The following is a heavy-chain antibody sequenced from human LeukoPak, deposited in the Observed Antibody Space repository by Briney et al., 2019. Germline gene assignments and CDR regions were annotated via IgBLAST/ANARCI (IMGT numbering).Heavy chain of an antibody. V-gene: IGHV6-1*01. CDR1: GDSVSSNSAA. J-gene: IGHJ2*01. D-gene: IGHD3-3*01. Sequence: SQTLSLTCAISGDSVSSNSAAWNWIRQSPSRGLEWLGRTYYRSKWYNDYAVSVKSRITINPDTSKNQFSLKLSSVTAADTAVYYCARGTEVLRFLEWLYRRGDWYFDLWGRGTLVTVSS. CDR3: ARGTEVLRFLEWLYRRGDWYFDL. CDR2: TYYRSKWYN.